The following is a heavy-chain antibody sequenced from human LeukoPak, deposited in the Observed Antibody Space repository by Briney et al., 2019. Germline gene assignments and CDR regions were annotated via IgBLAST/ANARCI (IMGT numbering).Heavy chain of an antibody. V-gene: IGHV1-3*01. Sequence: ASVRVSCKASGYTFTSYAIHWVRQAPGQRLEWMGWISAGNGNTKYSQNFQGRVTFISNTSATTAFMELSSLRSEDAAVYYCARDSGSGSNDYWGQGTLVTVSS. J-gene: IGHJ4*02. CDR2: ISAGNGNT. CDR3: ARDSGSGSNDY. CDR1: GYTFTSYA. D-gene: IGHD1-26*01.